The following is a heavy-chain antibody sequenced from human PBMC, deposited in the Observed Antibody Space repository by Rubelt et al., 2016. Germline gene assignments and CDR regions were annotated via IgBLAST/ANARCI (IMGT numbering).Heavy chain of an antibody. CDR1: GGSFSGYY. CDR2: VSHSGST. J-gene: IGHJ2*01. Sequence: QVQLQQWGAGLLKPSETLSLTCAVYGGSFSGYYWTWIRQPPGKGLEWIGEVSHSGSTNYNPSLKSRVTISIDTSKNQSSLNLRSGTAADTAVYYCARRQWVWYFDLWGRGTLVTVSS. CDR3: ARRQWVWYFDL. D-gene: IGHD2-8*01. V-gene: IGHV4-34*01.